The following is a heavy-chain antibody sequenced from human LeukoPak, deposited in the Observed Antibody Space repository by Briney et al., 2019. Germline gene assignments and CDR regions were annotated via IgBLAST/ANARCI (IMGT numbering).Heavy chain of an antibody. CDR3: ARGLLWFGELGY. V-gene: IGHV1-2*02. D-gene: IGHD3-10*01. CDR2: INPNSGDT. J-gene: IGHJ4*02. CDR1: GYTFTGYY. Sequence: ASVKVSCKASGYTFTGYYMQWVRQAPGQGFEWMGWINPNSGDTNYVQNFQGRVTMTRDTSISTVYMELSRLRYDDTAVYYCARGLLWFGELGYWGQGTLVTVSS.